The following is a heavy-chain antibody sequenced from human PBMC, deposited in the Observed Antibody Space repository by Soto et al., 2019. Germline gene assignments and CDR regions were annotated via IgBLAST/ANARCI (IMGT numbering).Heavy chain of an antibody. Sequence: PSETLSLTCTVSGGSISSYYWSWIRQPPGKGLEWIGYIYYSGSTNYNPSLKSRVTISVDTSKNQFSLKLSSVTAADTAVYYCVTASMVRGVIPYYFDYWGQGTLVTVSS. CDR2: IYYSGST. CDR3: VTASMVRGVIPYYFDY. V-gene: IGHV4-59*01. D-gene: IGHD3-10*01. J-gene: IGHJ4*02. CDR1: GGSISSYY.